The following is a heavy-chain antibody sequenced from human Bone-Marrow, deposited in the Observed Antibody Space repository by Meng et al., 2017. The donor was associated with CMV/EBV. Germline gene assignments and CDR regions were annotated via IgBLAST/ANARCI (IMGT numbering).Heavy chain of an antibody. CDR3: AGDEPYYDFWSGSLGYGMDV. Sequence: GGSLRLSCAASGFTFSSYWMSWVRQATGKGLEWVANIKQDGIETYYVDSVKGRFTISRDNAKNSLYLQMNRLRAEDRAVYYCAGDEPYYDFWSGSLGYGMDVWGQGTTVTVSS. D-gene: IGHD3-3*01. V-gene: IGHV3-7*01. J-gene: IGHJ6*02. CDR1: GFTFSSYW. CDR2: IKQDGIET.